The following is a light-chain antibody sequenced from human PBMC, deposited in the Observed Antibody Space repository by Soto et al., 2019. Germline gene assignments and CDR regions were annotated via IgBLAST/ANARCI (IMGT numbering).Light chain of an antibody. Sequence: EIVMTQSPATLSVSPGERATLSFWASQSVSSDLAWYHQKPGQAPRLLIYGASTRATGIPARFSGSGSGTEFTLTINSLQSEDFAVYYCQQCNNWPRTFGQGTKVDIK. CDR1: QSVSSD. V-gene: IGKV3-15*01. J-gene: IGKJ1*01. CDR2: GAS. CDR3: QQCNNWPRT.